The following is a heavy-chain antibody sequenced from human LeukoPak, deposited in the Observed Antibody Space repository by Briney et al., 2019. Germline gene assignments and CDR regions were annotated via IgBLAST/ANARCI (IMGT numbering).Heavy chain of an antibody. V-gene: IGHV3-21*04. Sequence: GRSLRLSCAASGFTFSSYGMHWVRQAPGKGLEWVSSISSSGSYIYYADSVKGRFTISRDNAKNSLYLQMNSLRAEDTAVYYCARKLGYCSGGSCYSDYWGQGTLVTVSS. J-gene: IGHJ4*02. D-gene: IGHD2-15*01. CDR3: ARKLGYCSGGSCYSDY. CDR2: ISSSGSYI. CDR1: GFTFSSYG.